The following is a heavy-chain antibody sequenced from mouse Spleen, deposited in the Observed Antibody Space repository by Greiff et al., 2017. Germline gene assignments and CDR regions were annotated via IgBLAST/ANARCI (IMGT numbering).Heavy chain of an antibody. CDR2: IHPNSGST. V-gene: IGHV1-64*01. CDR3: AKETRQLGLSDY. J-gene: IGHJ2*01. Sequence: QVQLQQSGPELVKPGASVKLSCKASGYTFTSYWMHWVKQRPGQGLEWIGMIHPNSGSTNYNEKFKSKATLTVDKSSSTAYMQLSSLTSEDSAVYYCAKETRQLGLSDYWGQGTTLTVSS. CDR1: GYTFTSYW. D-gene: IGHD3-2*01.